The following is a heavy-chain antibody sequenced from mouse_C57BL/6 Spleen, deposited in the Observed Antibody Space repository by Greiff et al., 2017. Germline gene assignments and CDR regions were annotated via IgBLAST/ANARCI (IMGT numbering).Heavy chain of an antibody. V-gene: IGHV1-62-2*01. CDR1: GYTFTEYT. CDR3: ARHEDYYGSSPYYYAMDY. D-gene: IGHD1-1*01. CDR2: FYPGSGRI. J-gene: IGHJ4*01. Sequence: QVQLKQSGAELVKPGASVKLSCKASGYTFTEYTIHWVKQRSGQGLEWIGWFYPGSGRIKYNEKFKDKATLTADKSSSTVYMELSRLTSEDSAVYCCARHEDYYGSSPYYYAMDYWGQGTSVTVSS.